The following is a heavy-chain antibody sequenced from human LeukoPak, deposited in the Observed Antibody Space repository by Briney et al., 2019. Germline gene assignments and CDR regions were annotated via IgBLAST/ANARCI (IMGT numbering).Heavy chain of an antibody. CDR2: ISYDGSNR. CDR1: GFTFSSYA. V-gene: IGHV3-30*04. Sequence: PGRSLRLSCAASGFTFSSYAMHWVRQAPGKGLEWVALISYDGSNRYYADSVKGRFTISRDNSKNTLYLQMNSLRAEDTAVYYCAKEEKRWAMVRGVLLDYWGQGTLVTVSS. J-gene: IGHJ4*02. CDR3: AKEEKRWAMVRGVLLDY. D-gene: IGHD3-10*01.